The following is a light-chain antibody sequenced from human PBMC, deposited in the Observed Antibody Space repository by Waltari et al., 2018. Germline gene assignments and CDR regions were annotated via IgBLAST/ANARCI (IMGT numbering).Light chain of an antibody. CDR1: ALPKQY. Sequence: SYELTQPPSVSVSPGQTARITCSGDALPKQYAYWYQQKPGQAPALVIYKDSERPSGIPERFSGSSSGTTVTLTISGVQAEDEADYYCQSADSSGTPWVFGTGTKVTVL. V-gene: IGLV3-25*02. J-gene: IGLJ1*01. CDR2: KDS. CDR3: QSADSSGTPWV.